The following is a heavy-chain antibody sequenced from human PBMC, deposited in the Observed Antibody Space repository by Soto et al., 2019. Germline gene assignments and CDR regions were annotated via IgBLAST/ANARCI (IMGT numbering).Heavy chain of an antibody. D-gene: IGHD2-2*01. V-gene: IGHV4-59*01. J-gene: IGHJ6*02. CDR3: AREGEIYCSSTSCYGPLEV. CDR1: GGSISSYY. CDR2: IHDSRNT. Sequence: PSETLSLTCTVSGGSISSYYWSWIRQPPGKGLEWIGYIHDSRNTRYNPSLKSRVTISADTSKNQFSLKVSSVTAADTAVYYCAREGEIYCSSTSCYGPLEVWGQGTTVTVS.